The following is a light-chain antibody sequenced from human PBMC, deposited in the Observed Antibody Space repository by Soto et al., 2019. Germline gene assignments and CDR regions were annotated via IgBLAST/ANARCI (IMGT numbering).Light chain of an antibody. CDR3: QQRANWRIT. J-gene: IGKJ5*01. CDR1: QGVSTY. CDR2: DAS. Sequence: DIVLTQSPATLSLSPGERATLSCRASQGVSTYLAWYQQKPGQAPRLLIYDASNRATGIPARFSGSGSGTDFTLTISSLEPEDFAVYYCQQRANWRITFGQGTRLDIK. V-gene: IGKV3-11*01.